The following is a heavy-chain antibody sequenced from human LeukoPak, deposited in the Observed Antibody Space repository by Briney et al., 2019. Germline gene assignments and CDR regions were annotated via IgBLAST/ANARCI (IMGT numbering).Heavy chain of an antibody. Sequence: GGSLRLSCAASGFTFSSYAMSWVRQAPGKGLEWVSAISGSGGSTYYADSVKGRFTISRDNSKNTLYLQMNSLRAEDTAVYYCAKDLLYDLWSGYSYFDYWGQGTLVTVSS. CDR3: AKDLLYDLWSGYSYFDY. CDR1: GFTFSSYA. J-gene: IGHJ4*02. D-gene: IGHD3-3*01. V-gene: IGHV3-23*01. CDR2: ISGSGGST.